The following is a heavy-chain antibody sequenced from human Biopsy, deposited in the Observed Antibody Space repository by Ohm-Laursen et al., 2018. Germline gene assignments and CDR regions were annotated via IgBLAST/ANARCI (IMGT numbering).Heavy chain of an antibody. CDR2: NIPILGTG. Sequence: GSAAKVSCKVPGGTFSNYGVNWVRQAPGQGLEGLGGNIPILGTGNYAQKFQDRVTVAADTSTSTATMELRSLRSDDTAVYYCATKLTGYFHHWGQGTLVIVSS. CDR1: GGTFSNYG. D-gene: IGHD3-9*01. CDR3: ATKLTGYFHH. J-gene: IGHJ1*01. V-gene: IGHV1-69*06.